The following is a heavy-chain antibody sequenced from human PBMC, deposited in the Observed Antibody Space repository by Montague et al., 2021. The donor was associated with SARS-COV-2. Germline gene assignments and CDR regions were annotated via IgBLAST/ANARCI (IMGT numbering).Heavy chain of an antibody. J-gene: IGHJ4*03. CDR2: IYYSGTI. CDR1: GASISTGAYY. V-gene: IGHV4-31*03. CDR3: ATASGSGSLGFHY. D-gene: IGHD3-10*01. Sequence: TLSLTCTVSGASISTGAYYWSWIRQHPEKGLEWIGYIYYSGTIYYNPSLKSRVTISLDTSNNHSSLKLSSVTAADTAVYYCATASGSGSLGFHYWGQGTTVTVSS.